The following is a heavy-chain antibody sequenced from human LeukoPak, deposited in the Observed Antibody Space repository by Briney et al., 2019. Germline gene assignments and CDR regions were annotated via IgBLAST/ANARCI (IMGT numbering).Heavy chain of an antibody. Sequence: GGSLRLSCAASGFTFSSYAMSWVRQAPGKGLEWVSAISGSGGSTYYADSVKGRFTISRDNSTNTLYLQMNSLRAEDTAVYYCAKDPGLDDDPFFDYWGQGTLVTVSS. CDR1: GFTFSSYA. J-gene: IGHJ4*02. V-gene: IGHV3-23*01. CDR3: AKDPGLDDDPFFDY. D-gene: IGHD3/OR15-3a*01. CDR2: ISGSGGST.